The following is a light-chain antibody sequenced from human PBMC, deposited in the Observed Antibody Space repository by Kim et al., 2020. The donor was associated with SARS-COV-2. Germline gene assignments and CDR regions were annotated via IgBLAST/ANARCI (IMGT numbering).Light chain of an antibody. Sequence: DIVMTQSPDSLAVSLGERATINCKSSQNVLYSSNNKNYLAWYQQKPGQPPKLLIYWASTRESGVPDRFSGSGSETDFTLTISSLQAEDVAVYYCQQYYSTPRTFDQGTKVDIK. V-gene: IGKV4-1*01. CDR1: QNVLYSSNNKNY. J-gene: IGKJ1*01. CDR3: QQYYSTPRT. CDR2: WAS.